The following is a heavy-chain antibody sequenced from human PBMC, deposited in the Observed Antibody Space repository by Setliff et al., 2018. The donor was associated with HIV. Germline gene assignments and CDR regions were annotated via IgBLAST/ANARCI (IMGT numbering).Heavy chain of an antibody. Sequence: ASVKVSCKASGGTFSSYAISWVRQAPGQGLEWMGWISAYNGNTNYAHKLQGRVTMTTDTSTSTAYMELRSLRSDDTAVYYCARGPPIVVVPAALLTFDYWGQGTLVTVSS. V-gene: IGHV1-18*01. CDR3: ARGPPIVVVPAALLTFDY. J-gene: IGHJ4*02. CDR1: GGTFSSYA. D-gene: IGHD2-2*01. CDR2: ISAYNGNT.